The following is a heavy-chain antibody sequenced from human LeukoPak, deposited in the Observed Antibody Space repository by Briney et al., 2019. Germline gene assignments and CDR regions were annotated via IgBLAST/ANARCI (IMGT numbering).Heavy chain of an antibody. V-gene: IGHV1-69*13. CDR1: GGTFSSYA. D-gene: IGHD6-13*01. Sequence: GASVKVSCKGSGGTFSSYAISWVRQAPGQGLEWMGGIIPIFGTANYAQKFQGRVTITADESTSTAYMELSSLRSEDTAVYYCARGGSSSWYKYWGQGTLVTVSS. CDR2: IIPIFGTA. CDR3: ARGGSSSWYKY. J-gene: IGHJ4*02.